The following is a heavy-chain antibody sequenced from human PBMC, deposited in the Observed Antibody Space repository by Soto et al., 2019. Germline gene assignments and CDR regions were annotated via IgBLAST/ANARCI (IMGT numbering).Heavy chain of an antibody. D-gene: IGHD3-22*01. V-gene: IGHV4-34*01. Sequence: WTWIRPTPGKGLEWIGEISHSGSTNYNPSLMSRVTMSADTSKKQFSLRLSSVTAADTALYFCARGYESSRRYLPLLDYWGQGPLVTVSS. CDR3: ARGYESSRRYLPLLDY. CDR2: ISHSGST. J-gene: IGHJ4*02.